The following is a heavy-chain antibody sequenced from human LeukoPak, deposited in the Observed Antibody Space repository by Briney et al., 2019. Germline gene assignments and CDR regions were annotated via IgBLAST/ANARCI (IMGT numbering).Heavy chain of an antibody. J-gene: IGHJ6*03. CDR1: GYSISSGYY. Sequence: SETLSLTCTVSGYSISSGYYWGWIRQPPGKGLEWIGSIYHSGSTYYNPSLKSRVTISVDTSKNQFSLKLSSVTAADTAVYYCAINTNYYDSSGYYSGESGRYMDVWGKGTTVTISS. V-gene: IGHV4-38-2*02. CDR2: IYHSGST. CDR3: AINTNYYDSSGYYSGESGRYMDV. D-gene: IGHD3-22*01.